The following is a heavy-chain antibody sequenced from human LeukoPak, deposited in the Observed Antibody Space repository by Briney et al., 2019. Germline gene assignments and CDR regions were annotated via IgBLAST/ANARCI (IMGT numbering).Heavy chain of an antibody. V-gene: IGHV3-7*04. Sequence: GGSLRLSCVASGFPFSSYWMTWVRQASGKGLEWVANIKQDGSKKSYVDSVKGRFTISRDNAKNSLYLQMNSLRAEDTAIYYCTRVGYIDEGIDYWGQGTLVTVSS. CDR3: TRVGYIDEGIDY. CDR1: GFPFSSYW. J-gene: IGHJ4*02. CDR2: IKQDGSKK. D-gene: IGHD5-24*01.